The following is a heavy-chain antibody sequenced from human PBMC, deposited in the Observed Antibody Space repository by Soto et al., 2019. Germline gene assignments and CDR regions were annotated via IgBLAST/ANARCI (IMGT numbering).Heavy chain of an antibody. D-gene: IGHD1-26*01. CDR2: ISGSGGST. V-gene: IGHV3-23*01. Sequence: PGGSLRLSCAASGFTFSSYAMSWVRQAPGKGLEWVSAISGSGGSTYYADSVKGRFTISRDNSKNTLYLQMNSLRAEDTAVYYCAKLPLPWERTGLDYWGQGTLVTVSS. CDR1: GFTFSSYA. J-gene: IGHJ4*02. CDR3: AKLPLPWERTGLDY.